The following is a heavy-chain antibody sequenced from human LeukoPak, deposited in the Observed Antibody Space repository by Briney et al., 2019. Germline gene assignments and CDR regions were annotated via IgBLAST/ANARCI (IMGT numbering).Heavy chain of an antibody. V-gene: IGHV4-59*01. Sequence: SETLSLTCTVSGGSIRSYYWSWIRQPPGKGLEWVGYISNSGSTNYNPSLKSRITVSVDTSRNQFSLNLRSVTAADTAMYYCAKIGPGYWYFDLWGRGTLVTVSS. J-gene: IGHJ2*01. CDR3: AKIGPGYWYFDL. D-gene: IGHD2-8*02. CDR2: ISNSGST. CDR1: GGSIRSYY.